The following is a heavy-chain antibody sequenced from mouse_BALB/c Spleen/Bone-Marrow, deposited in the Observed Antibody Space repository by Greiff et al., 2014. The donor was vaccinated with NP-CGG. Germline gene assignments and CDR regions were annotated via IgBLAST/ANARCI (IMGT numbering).Heavy chain of an antibody. V-gene: IGHV1S81*02. CDR3: ARSTTVVVRYWYFDV. CDR1: GYTLTSHW. Sequence: VQLEQSGAELVKPGASVKLSCKASGYTLTSHWMHWVKQRPGQGLEGIGEIDPRNGPTNYNGKFKNKATLTVDKSSSTAYMQLSSLTSEDSAVYYCARSTTVVVRYWYFDVWGAGTTVTVSS. J-gene: IGHJ1*01. CDR2: IDPRNGPT. D-gene: IGHD1-1*01.